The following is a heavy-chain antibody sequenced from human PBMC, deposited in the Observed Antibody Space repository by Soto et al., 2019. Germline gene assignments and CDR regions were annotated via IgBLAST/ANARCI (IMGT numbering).Heavy chain of an antibody. CDR2: IYYSGST. Sequence: SETLSLTCTVSGGSISSSSYYWGWIRQPPGKGLEWIGSIYYSGSTYYNPSLKSRVTISVDTSKNQFSLKLSSVTAADTAVYYCARHNANSGGGWFDPWGQGTLVTVSS. J-gene: IGHJ5*02. CDR3: ARHNANSGGGWFDP. D-gene: IGHD6-19*01. CDR1: GGSISSSSYY. V-gene: IGHV4-39*01.